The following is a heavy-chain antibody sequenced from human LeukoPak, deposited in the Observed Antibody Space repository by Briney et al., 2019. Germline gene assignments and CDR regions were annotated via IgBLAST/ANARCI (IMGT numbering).Heavy chain of an antibody. D-gene: IGHD2-2*01. V-gene: IGHV4-34*01. CDR1: GGSFSGYY. Sequence: PSETLSLTCAVYGGSFSGYYWSWIRQPPGKGLEWIGEINHSGSTNYNPSLKSRVTISVDTSKNQFSLKLSSVTAADTAVYYWARVGYCSSTSCSQDFDYWGQGTLVTVSS. J-gene: IGHJ4*02. CDR2: INHSGST. CDR3: ARVGYCSSTSCSQDFDY.